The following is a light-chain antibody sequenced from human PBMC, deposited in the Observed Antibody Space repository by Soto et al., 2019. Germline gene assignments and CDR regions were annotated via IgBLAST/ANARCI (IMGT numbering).Light chain of an antibody. J-gene: IGKJ1*01. V-gene: IGKV1-39*01. CDR1: QDTSNY. CDR3: QQYYSFPWT. Sequence: MSQLPASVSASIGDRVTIHCQASQDTSNYLNWYRQKSGKAPELLIYDASSLESGVPSRFSGSGSGTDFTLTIRSLQPEDFATYFCQQYYSFPWTFGLGTKVDIK. CDR2: DAS.